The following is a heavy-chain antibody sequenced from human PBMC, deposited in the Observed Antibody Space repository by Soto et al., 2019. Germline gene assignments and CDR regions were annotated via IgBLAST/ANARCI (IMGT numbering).Heavy chain of an antibody. D-gene: IGHD3-10*01. CDR3: ARGAGGYYYMDV. J-gene: IGHJ6*03. CDR2: IYSDGSRT. V-gene: IGHV3-74*01. Sequence: VQLVESGGGLVQPGGSLRLSCAASGFTFSSYWMHWVRQAPGKGLVWVSRIYSDGSRTCYADSVKGRFTISRDNAKNTLYLQMDSLSPEDTAVYYCARGAGGYYYMDVWGKGTTVTVSS. CDR1: GFTFSSYW.